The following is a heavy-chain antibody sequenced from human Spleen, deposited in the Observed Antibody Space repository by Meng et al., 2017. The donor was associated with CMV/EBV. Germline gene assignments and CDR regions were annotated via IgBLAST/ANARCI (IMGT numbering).Heavy chain of an antibody. D-gene: IGHD3-10*01. V-gene: IGHV3-23*01. CDR2: ISGSGGST. CDR1: GFTFSSYA. CDR3: ARERGVGELDVFFDY. Sequence: GESLKISCAASGFTFSSYAMSWVRQAPGKGLEWVSAISGSGGSTYYADSVKGRFTISRDNSKNTLYLQMNSLRAEDTALYYCARERGVGELDVFFDYWGQGTLVTVSS. J-gene: IGHJ4*02.